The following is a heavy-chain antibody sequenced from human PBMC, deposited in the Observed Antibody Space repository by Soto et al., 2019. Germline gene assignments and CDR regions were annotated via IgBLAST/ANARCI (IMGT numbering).Heavy chain of an antibody. CDR2: INHGGST. CDR3: ARGYCGGDCYSEGDAFDI. J-gene: IGHJ3*02. Sequence: QVQLQQWGAGLLKPSETLSLTCAVYGGSISNYFWSWIRQPPGKGLEWIGEINHGGSTNYNPSLKSRVTISLDTSKNQFSLKLFSVTAADTAVYYCARGYCGGDCYSEGDAFDIWGQGTMLTVSS. CDR1: GGSISNYF. D-gene: IGHD2-21*02. V-gene: IGHV4-34*01.